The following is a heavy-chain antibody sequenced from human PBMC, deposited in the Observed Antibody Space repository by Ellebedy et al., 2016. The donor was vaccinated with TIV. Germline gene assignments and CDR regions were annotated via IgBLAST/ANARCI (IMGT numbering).Heavy chain of an antibody. D-gene: IGHD3-3*01. V-gene: IGHV2-26*01. CDR2: IFSNDEK. J-gene: IGHJ4*02. Sequence: SGPTLVKPTETLTLTCTVSGFSLSNARMGVSWIRQPPGKALEWLAHIFSNDEKSYSTSLKSRLTISKDTSKSQVVLTMTNMDPVDTATYYCARILAVEYYDFWSGYYPQPNFDYWGQGTLVTVSS. CDR1: GFSLSNARMG. CDR3: ARILAVEYYDFWSGYYPQPNFDY.